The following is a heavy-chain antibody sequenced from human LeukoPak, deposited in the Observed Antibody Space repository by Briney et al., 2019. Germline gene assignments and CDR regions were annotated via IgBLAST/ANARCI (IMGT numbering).Heavy chain of an antibody. CDR2: IYYSGST. Sequence: SETLSLTCTVSGGSISSYYWSWIRQPPGKGLEWIGYIYYSGSTNYNPSLKSRVTISVDTSKNQFSLKLSSVTAADTAVYYCARHWDSGYYEYWGQGTLVTVSS. CDR1: GGSISSYY. D-gene: IGHD3-22*01. CDR3: ARHWDSGYYEY. V-gene: IGHV4-59*08. J-gene: IGHJ4*02.